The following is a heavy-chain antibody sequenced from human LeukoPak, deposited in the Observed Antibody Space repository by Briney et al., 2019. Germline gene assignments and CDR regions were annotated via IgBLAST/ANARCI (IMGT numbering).Heavy chain of an antibody. D-gene: IGHD2-15*01. CDR3: ARVYCSGGSCSNPLYYYYGMDV. CDR1: GYSFTSYG. V-gene: IGHV1-2*06. J-gene: IGHJ6*02. Sequence: ASVKVSCKASGYSFTSYGINWVRQAPGQGLEWMGRINPNSGGTNYAQKFQGRVTMTRDTSISTAYMELSRLRSDDTAVYYCARVYCSGGSCSNPLYYYYGMDVWGQGTTVTVSS. CDR2: INPNSGGT.